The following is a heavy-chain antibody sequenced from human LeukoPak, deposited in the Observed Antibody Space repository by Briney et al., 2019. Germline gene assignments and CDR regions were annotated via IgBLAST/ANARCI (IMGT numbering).Heavy chain of an antibody. D-gene: IGHD3-22*01. J-gene: IGHJ6*03. CDR1: GFGFSDSY. V-gene: IGHV3-11*01. Sequence: GGSLRLSCVVSGFGFSDSYMTWIRQTPGKGLEWLAYISGSGSDMYYADSVKGRFTISRDNAKNSLYLQMNSLRAEDTAVYYCARDYYRGDMDVWGKGTTVTISS. CDR2: ISGSGSDM. CDR3: ARDYYRGDMDV.